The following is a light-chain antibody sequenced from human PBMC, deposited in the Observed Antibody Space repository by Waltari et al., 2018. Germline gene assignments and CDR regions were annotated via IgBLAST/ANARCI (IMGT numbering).Light chain of an antibody. V-gene: IGLV2-23*02. Sequence: QSALTQPASVSGSPGQSITISCTGTSSDVGGYNYVSWYQQHPGKAPKLMIYDVSKRPSGVSNRFSGSKSGNTASLTISGLQAEDEADYYCCSYADSSVIFGGGTKLTVL. J-gene: IGLJ2*01. CDR2: DVS. CDR1: SSDVGGYNY. CDR3: CSYADSSVI.